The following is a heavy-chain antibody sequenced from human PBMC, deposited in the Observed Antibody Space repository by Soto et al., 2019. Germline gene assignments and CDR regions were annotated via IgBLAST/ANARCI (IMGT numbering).Heavy chain of an antibody. D-gene: IGHD2-15*01. CDR2: IIPIFGTA. J-gene: IGHJ6*02. CDR3: ATRGMGYCSGGSCYRTYYYYYGMDV. V-gene: IGHV1-69*01. Sequence: QVQLVQSGAEVKKPGSSVKVSCKASGGTFSSYAISWVRQAPGQGLEWMGGIIPIFGTANYAQKFQGRVTITADESTSTAYMELSGLRSEDTAVYYCATRGMGYCSGGSCYRTYYYYYGMDVWGQGTTVTVSS. CDR1: GGTFSSYA.